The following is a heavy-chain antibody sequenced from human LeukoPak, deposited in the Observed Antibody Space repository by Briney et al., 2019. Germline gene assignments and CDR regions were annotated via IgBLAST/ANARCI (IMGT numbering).Heavy chain of an antibody. J-gene: IGHJ4*02. CDR2: IIPIFGTA. D-gene: IGHD3-10*01. Sequence: GASVTVSFKASGGTFSIYAISWVRQAPGQGLEWMGGIIPIFGTANYAQKFQGRVTITADESTSTAYMELSSLRSEDTAVYYCARGEAGSGSYYNVGAFDYWGQGTLVTVSS. CDR1: GGTFSIYA. V-gene: IGHV1-69*13. CDR3: ARGEAGSGSYYNVGAFDY.